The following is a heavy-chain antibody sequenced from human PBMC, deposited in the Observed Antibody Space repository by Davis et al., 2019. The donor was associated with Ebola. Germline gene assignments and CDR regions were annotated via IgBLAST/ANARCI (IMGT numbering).Heavy chain of an antibody. Sequence: SVKVSCKASGYTFTGHYMHWVRQAPGQGLEWMGIINPSGGSTIYAKKFQGRVTMTRDTSTSTVYMELSSLRSEDTAVYYCARDDYGHWGQGTLVTVSS. CDR3: ARDDYGH. D-gene: IGHD4-17*01. V-gene: IGHV1-46*01. CDR1: GYTFTGHY. CDR2: INPSGGST. J-gene: IGHJ4*02.